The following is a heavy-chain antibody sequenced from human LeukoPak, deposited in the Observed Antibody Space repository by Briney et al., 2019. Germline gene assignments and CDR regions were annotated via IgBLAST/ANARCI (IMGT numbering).Heavy chain of an antibody. CDR3: AREFNRYQLLYLQNWYFDL. D-gene: IGHD2-2*02. V-gene: IGHV4-4*07. CDR2: IYTSGST. J-gene: IGHJ2*01. CDR1: GGSISSYY. Sequence: RPSETLSLTCTVSGGSISSYYWSWIRQPAGKGLEWIGRIYTSGSTNYNPSLKSRVTISVDTSKNQFSLKLSSVTAADTAVYYCAREFNRYQLLYLQNWYFDLWGRGTLVTVSS.